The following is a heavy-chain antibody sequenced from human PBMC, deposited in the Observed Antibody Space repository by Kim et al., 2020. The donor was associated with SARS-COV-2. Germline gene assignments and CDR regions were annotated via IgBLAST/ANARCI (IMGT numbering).Heavy chain of an antibody. CDR3: ALDGITGTTGYY. Sequence: YYADSVKGRFTISRDNAKNSLYLQMNSLRAEDTAVYYCALDGITGTTGYYWGQGTLVTVSS. D-gene: IGHD1-20*01. J-gene: IGHJ4*02. V-gene: IGHV3-21*01.